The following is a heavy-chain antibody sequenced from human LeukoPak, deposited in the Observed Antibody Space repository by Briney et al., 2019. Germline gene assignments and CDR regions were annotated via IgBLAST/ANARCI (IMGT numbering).Heavy chain of an antibody. V-gene: IGHV3-7*03. J-gene: IGHJ4*02. CDR1: GFTFSDYW. CDR3: AKGRYYFDY. CDR2: IKYDGDEE. Sequence: GGSLRLSCAASGFTFSDYWMSWVRQAPGKGLEWVANIKYDGDEEYYVDSVKGRFTISRDNAKNSLYLQMNSLRAEDTAVYYCAKGRYYFDYWSQGTLVTVSS.